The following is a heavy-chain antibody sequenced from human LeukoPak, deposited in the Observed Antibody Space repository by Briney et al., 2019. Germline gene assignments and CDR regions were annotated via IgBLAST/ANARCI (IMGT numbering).Heavy chain of an antibody. D-gene: IGHD3-22*01. CDR1: GFTFSSSA. CDR3: AKDQDSSGSIDLYYFDY. CDR2: ISASGGST. Sequence: GGSLRLSCAASGFTFSSSAMSWVRQVPGKGLEWVSGISASGGSTSYADSVRGRFTISRDNSKNTLYVQMNSLRDEDTAVYYCAKDQDSSGSIDLYYFDYWGQGTLVTVSS. V-gene: IGHV3-23*01. J-gene: IGHJ4*02.